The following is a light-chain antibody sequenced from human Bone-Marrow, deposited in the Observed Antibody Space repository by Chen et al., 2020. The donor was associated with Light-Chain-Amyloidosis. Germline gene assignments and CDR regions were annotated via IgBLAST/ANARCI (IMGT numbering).Light chain of an antibody. V-gene: IGLV2-23*02. Sequence: HSALTQPASVSGSPGQSITISCTGTSSDVGSYNLFSWYQHHPGKVPKRLIYEASKRPSGVAIRFSGSQSGNTASLTTSGLQAEDEADYYCSSYVGSGTFVVFGGGTKVTVL. CDR1: SSDVGSYNL. J-gene: IGLJ2*01. CDR2: EAS. CDR3: SSYVGSGTFVV.